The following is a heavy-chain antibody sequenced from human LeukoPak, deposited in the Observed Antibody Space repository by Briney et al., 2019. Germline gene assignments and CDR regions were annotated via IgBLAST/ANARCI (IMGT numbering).Heavy chain of an antibody. J-gene: IGHJ3*02. CDR3: VKSRVALNDFDT. CDR1: GFTFSSHG. D-gene: IGHD2-15*01. CDR2: INGGAVNT. Sequence: GGSLRLSCAASGFTFSSHGMSWVRQAPGKGLEWVSSINGGAVNTFYADSVKGRFTISRDNSKNTLYLQMNSLRVADMAVYYCVKSRVALNDFDTWGQGTLVTVSS. V-gene: IGHV3-23*01.